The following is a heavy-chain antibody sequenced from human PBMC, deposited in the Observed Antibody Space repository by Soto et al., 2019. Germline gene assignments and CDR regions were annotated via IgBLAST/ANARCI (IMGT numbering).Heavy chain of an antibody. V-gene: IGHV3-30*18. J-gene: IGHJ6*02. D-gene: IGHD3-16*01. Sequence: ESGGGVVQPGRSLRLSCAASGFTFSNYGMHWVRQAPGKGLEWVADISFDGSNKYYADSVKGRFTISRDNSKNTLYLQMNSLRAEDTAVYYCAKGRGTNYYYGMDVWGQGTTVTVSS. CDR1: GFTFSNYG. CDR3: AKGRGTNYYYGMDV. CDR2: ISFDGSNK.